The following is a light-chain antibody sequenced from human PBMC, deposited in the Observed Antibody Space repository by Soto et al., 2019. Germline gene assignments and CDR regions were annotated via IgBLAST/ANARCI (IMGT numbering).Light chain of an antibody. CDR3: QQSYSTAIFT. J-gene: IGKJ3*01. CDR2: AAS. CDR1: QSISSY. Sequence: DIQMTQSPSSLSASVGDRVTITCRASQSISSYLNWYQQKPGKAPKLLIYAASSLQSGVPSRFSGSGSGKDFTLTISSLQPEDFATYYCQQSYSTAIFTFGPGTKVDIK. V-gene: IGKV1-39*01.